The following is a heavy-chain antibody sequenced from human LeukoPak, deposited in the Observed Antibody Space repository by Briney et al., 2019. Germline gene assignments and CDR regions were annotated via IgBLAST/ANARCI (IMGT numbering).Heavy chain of an antibody. V-gene: IGHV4-34*01. J-gene: IGHJ4*02. CDR2: INHSGST. CDR1: GGSFSGYY. D-gene: IGHD6-19*01. Sequence: SETLSLTCAVYGGSFSGYYWSWIRQPPGKGLEWIGEINHSGSTNYNPSLKSRVTISVDTSKNQFSLKLSSVTAADTAVYYCARGGSGWANSLYYFDYWGQGTLVTVSS. CDR3: ARGGSGWANSLYYFDY.